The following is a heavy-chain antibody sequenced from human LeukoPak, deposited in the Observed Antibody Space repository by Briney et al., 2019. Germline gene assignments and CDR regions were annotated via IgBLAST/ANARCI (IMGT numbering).Heavy chain of an antibody. CDR1: GGTFSSYA. CDR2: IIPILGIA. CDR3: ARERMVYARMDYFDY. D-gene: IGHD2-8*01. Sequence: RASVKVSCKASGGTFSSYAVSWVRQAPGQGLEWMGRIIPILGIANYAQKFQGRVTITADKSTSTAYMELSSLRSEDTAVYYCARERMVYARMDYFDYWGQGTLVTVSS. J-gene: IGHJ4*02. V-gene: IGHV1-69*04.